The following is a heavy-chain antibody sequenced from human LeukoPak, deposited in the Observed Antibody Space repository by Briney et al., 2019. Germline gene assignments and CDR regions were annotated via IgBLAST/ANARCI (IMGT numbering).Heavy chain of an antibody. Sequence: SETLSLTCTVSGGSISSYYWSWIRQPAGKGLEWIGRIYTSGSTNYNPSLKSRVTISVDKSKNQFSLKLSSVTAADMAVYYCARGPVTIFGVVIIPDYFDYWGQGTLVTVSS. CDR1: GGSISSYY. CDR3: ARGPVTIFGVVIIPDYFDY. V-gene: IGHV4-4*07. D-gene: IGHD3-3*01. J-gene: IGHJ4*02. CDR2: IYTSGST.